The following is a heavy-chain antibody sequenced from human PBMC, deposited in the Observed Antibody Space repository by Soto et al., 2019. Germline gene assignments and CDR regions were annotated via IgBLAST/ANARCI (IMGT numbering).Heavy chain of an antibody. CDR1: GLTFSDYW. D-gene: IGHD2-15*01. V-gene: IGHV1-46*01. Sequence: VSVNVSWKASGLTFSDYWIHWVRQAPGQGLEWMGIINPSGATRSYAQKFQGRVTITRDTSTSTLYMDLSSLRYEDTAVYYCARDNSQHFRTPAASSWFDPWGQGTLVTVSS. J-gene: IGHJ5*02. CDR3: ARDNSQHFRTPAASSWFDP. CDR2: INPSGATR.